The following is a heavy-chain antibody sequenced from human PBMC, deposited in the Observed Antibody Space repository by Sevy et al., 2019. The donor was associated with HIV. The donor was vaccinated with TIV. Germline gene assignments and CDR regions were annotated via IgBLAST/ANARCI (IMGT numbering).Heavy chain of an antibody. D-gene: IGHD3-3*01. CDR3: ARDGYYDFWSGADY. J-gene: IGHJ4*02. Sequence: ASVKVSCKASGYTFTSYGISWVRQAPGQGLEWMGWISAYNGNTNYAQKLQGRVTMTTDTSTSTAYMELRSLRSGDTAVYYCARDGYYDFWSGADYWGQGTLVTVSS. CDR1: GYTFTSYG. V-gene: IGHV1-18*01. CDR2: ISAYNGNT.